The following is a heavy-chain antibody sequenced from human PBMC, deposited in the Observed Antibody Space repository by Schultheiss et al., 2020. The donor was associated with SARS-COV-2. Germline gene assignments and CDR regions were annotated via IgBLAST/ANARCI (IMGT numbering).Heavy chain of an antibody. CDR1: GGSSSGCC. D-gene: IGHD6-13*01. V-gene: IGHV4-34*01. CDR3: ARQRQQLVRY. J-gene: IGHJ4*02. Sequence: SQTLSLTCAVYGGSSSGCCWSWVRQPPGKGLEWIGEIYHSGSTNYNPSLKSRVTISVDTSKNQFSLKLSSVTAADTAVYYCARQRQQLVRYWGQGTLVTVSS. CDR2: IYHSGST.